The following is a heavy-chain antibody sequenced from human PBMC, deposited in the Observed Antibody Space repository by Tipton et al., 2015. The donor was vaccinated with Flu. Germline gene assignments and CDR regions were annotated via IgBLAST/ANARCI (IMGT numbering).Heavy chain of an antibody. CDR2: VFHRGTT. D-gene: IGHD1-1*01. CDR1: GGSISTNDFY. V-gene: IGHV4-39*07. Sequence: TLSLTCSVSGGSISTNDFYWGWVRQSPEKGLEWIGSVFHRGTTYYSLSLENRVTISVDTSKNQFSLDLKSLTAADTAVYSCARQAGNGHLYYFDSWGQGILVTVSS. J-gene: IGHJ4*02. CDR3: ARQAGNGHLYYFDS.